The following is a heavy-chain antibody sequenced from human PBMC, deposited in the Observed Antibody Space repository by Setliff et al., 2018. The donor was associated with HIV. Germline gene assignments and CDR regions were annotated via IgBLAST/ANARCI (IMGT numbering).Heavy chain of an antibody. V-gene: IGHV4-34*01. CDR2: INHSGST. CDR3: ATYLSDNYLDGAFDI. CDR1: GGSFSGYY. Sequence: SETLSLTCAVYGGSFSGYYWSWIRQPPGKGLEWIGEINHSGSTNYNPSLKSRVTISLDTSKNQFSLTLTSVTAADTALYFCATYLSDNYLDGAFDIWGRGTMVTVSS. D-gene: IGHD3-3*01. J-gene: IGHJ3*02.